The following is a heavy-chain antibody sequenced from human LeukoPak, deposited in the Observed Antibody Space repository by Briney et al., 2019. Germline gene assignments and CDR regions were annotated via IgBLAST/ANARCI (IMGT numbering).Heavy chain of an antibody. D-gene: IGHD3-22*01. J-gene: IGHJ4*02. Sequence: GASVKVSCKASGYTFTGYYMHWVRQAPGQGLEWMGWINPNSGGTNYAQKFQGRVTMTRDTSISTAYMELSRLRSDDTAVYYWARDWGGGAWEDYYDSSGPYFDYWGQGTLVTVSS. CDR3: ARDWGGGAWEDYYDSSGPYFDY. CDR2: INPNSGGT. V-gene: IGHV1-2*02. CDR1: GYTFTGYY.